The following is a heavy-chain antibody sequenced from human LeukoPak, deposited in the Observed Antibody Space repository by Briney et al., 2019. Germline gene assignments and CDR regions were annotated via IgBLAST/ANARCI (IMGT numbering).Heavy chain of an antibody. Sequence: PSETLSLICTVSGGSIISYYCSWIRQPPGKGLEWIGFIYSSGSTNYNPSLRGRLTISVDTSKNQFSLRLNSVTAADTAVYYCARHFKHVRSGTQHWFDPWGQGTLVTVSS. V-gene: IGHV4-4*09. D-gene: IGHD1-14*01. J-gene: IGHJ5*02. CDR3: ARHFKHVRSGTQHWFDP. CDR2: IYSSGST. CDR1: GGSIISYY.